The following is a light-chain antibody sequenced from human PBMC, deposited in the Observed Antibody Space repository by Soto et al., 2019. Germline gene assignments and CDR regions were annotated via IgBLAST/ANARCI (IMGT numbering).Light chain of an antibody. CDR2: GAS. J-gene: IGKJ4*01. V-gene: IGKV3-15*01. CDR1: QSISDN. Sequence: EIVMTQSPATLSVSPGERATLSCRASQSISDNLAWYQQKPGQAPRLLIYGASTGAPGIPRRFSGSGSGTEFTLTSSSLQSEDFADYYCQQYDNWPLTFGGGTKVEIK. CDR3: QQYDNWPLT.